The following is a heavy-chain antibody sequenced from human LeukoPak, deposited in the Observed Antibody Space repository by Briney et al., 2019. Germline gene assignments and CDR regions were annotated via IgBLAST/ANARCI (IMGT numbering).Heavy chain of an antibody. CDR2: IYYSGST. Sequence: SETLSLTCTVSGGSISSYYWSWIRQPPGKGLEWIGYIYYSGSTNYNPSLKSRVTISVDTSKNQFSLKLSSVTAADTAVYYCARHVRYSGYGTPSWIQLWHPPYGMDVWGQGTTVTVSS. CDR3: ARHVRYSGYGTPSWIQLWHPPYGMDV. D-gene: IGHD5-18*01. CDR1: GGSISSYY. V-gene: IGHV4-59*08. J-gene: IGHJ6*02.